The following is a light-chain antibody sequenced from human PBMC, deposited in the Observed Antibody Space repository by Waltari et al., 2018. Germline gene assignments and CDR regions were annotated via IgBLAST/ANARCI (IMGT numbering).Light chain of an antibody. CDR1: QSIRTY. J-gene: IGKJ5*01. Sequence: DIQMTPSPTSLSASVGDAVTITCRASQSIRTYVSWYQQKPGKAPRVLIYGASILETVVPSRFSGSGSGTDFTLTISGLQPEDVATYYCQQSYSSPPITFGQGTRLEIK. CDR2: GAS. CDR3: QQSYSSPPIT. V-gene: IGKV1-39*01.